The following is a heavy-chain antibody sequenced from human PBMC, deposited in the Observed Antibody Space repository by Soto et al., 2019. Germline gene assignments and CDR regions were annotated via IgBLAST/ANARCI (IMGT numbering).Heavy chain of an antibody. CDR1: EFTFNTYW. CDR2: IQDDGSEK. Sequence: EVQLVESGGGLVQPGGSLRLSCLASEFTFNTYWMNWVRQAPGRGLEWVANIQDDGSEKNYVDSVKGRFTISRDNAKNSLYLQMNRLGGEDTAVYFCARDWGTPGRGSAVGYYYHYGMDVWGQGTTVTVSS. D-gene: IGHD6-19*01. CDR3: ARDWGTPGRGSAVGYYYHYGMDV. J-gene: IGHJ6*02. V-gene: IGHV3-7*05.